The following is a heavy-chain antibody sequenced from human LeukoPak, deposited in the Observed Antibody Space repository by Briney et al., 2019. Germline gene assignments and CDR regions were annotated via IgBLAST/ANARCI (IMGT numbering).Heavy chain of an antibody. Sequence: PGGSLRLSCAASGFTFSGYSMNWVRQAPGKGLEWVSYISSSSSGIYYADSVKGRFTISRDNAKNSLYLRMNRLRDEDTAVYYCAGEGYYGAFDIWGQGTVVSVSS. D-gene: IGHD3-10*01. CDR1: GFTFSGYS. J-gene: IGHJ3*02. CDR2: ISSSSSGI. V-gene: IGHV3-48*02. CDR3: AGEGYYGAFDI.